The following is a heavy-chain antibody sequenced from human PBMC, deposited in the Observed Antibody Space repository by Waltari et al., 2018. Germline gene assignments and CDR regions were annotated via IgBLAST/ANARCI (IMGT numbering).Heavy chain of an antibody. CDR1: GYTFTGYY. J-gene: IGHJ3*02. V-gene: IGHV1-46*01. CDR3: ARDRAVLLWFGELSSHDAFDI. D-gene: IGHD3-10*01. Sequence: QVQLVQSGAEVKKPGASVKVSCKASGYTFTGYYMHWVRQAPGQGLEWMGIINPSGGSTSYAQKFQGRVTMTRDTSTSTVYMELSSLRSEDTAVYYCARDRAVLLWFGELSSHDAFDIWGQGTMVTVSS. CDR2: INPSGGST.